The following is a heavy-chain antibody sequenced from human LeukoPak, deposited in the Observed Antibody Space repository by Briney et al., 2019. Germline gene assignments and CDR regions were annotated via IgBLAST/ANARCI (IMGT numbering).Heavy chain of an antibody. CDR2: ISSSSSYI. CDR1: GFTFSSYS. D-gene: IGHD5-24*01. V-gene: IGHV3-21*01. CDR3: ARAQMASMDGPIDY. Sequence: PGGSLMLSCAASGFTFSSYSMNWVRQAPGKGLEWVSSISSSSSYIYYADSVKGRFTISRDNAKNSLYLQMNSLRVEEMAVYYCARAQMASMDGPIDYWGQGTLVTVSS. J-gene: IGHJ4*02.